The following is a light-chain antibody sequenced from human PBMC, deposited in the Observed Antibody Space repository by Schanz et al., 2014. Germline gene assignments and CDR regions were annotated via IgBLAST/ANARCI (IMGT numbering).Light chain of an antibody. V-gene: IGLV2-8*01. CDR3: SSYTSGSTPWV. CDR1: SRDIGKYNY. CDR2: DVT. Sequence: QSALTQPPSASGSPGQSVTISCTGTSRDIGKYNYVSWYQQHPGKAPKLLIYDVTERPSGVPDRFSGSRSGSTASLTVSGLQAEDEADYYCSSYTSGSTPWVFGGGTKLTVL. J-gene: IGLJ3*02.